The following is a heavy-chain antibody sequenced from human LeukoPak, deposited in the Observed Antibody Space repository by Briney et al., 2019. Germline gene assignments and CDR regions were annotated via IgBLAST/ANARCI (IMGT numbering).Heavy chain of an antibody. CDR1: GGSISSGGYY. V-gene: IGHV4-31*03. CDR2: IYYSGST. J-gene: IGHJ4*02. D-gene: IGHD3-22*01. CDR3: ARGDELGYYDSSGSGLDY. Sequence: PSETLSLTCTVSGGSISSGGYYWSWIRQHPGKGLEWIGYIYYSGSTYYNPSLKSRVTISVGTSKNQFSLKLSSVTAADTAVYYCARGDELGYYDSSGSGLDYWGQGTLVTVSS.